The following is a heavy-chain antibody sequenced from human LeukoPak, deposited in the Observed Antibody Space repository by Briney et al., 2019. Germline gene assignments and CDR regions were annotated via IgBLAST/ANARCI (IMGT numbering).Heavy chain of an antibody. CDR1: GFTFSSYW. Sequence: GGSLRLSCAASGFTFSSYWMSWVRQAPGKGLEWVANIKQDGSEKYYVDSVKGRFTISRDNAKNSLYLQVNSLRAEDTAVYYCARGSHGVAATDTPFDYWGQGTLVTVSS. J-gene: IGHJ4*02. V-gene: IGHV3-7*01. CDR3: ARGSHGVAATDTPFDY. D-gene: IGHD6-25*01. CDR2: IKQDGSEK.